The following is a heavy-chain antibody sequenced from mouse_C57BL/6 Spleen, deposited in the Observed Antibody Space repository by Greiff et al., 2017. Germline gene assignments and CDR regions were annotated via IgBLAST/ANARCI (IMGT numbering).Heavy chain of an antibody. CDR2: IYPGDGDT. V-gene: IGHV1-82*01. Sequence: QVQLQQSGPELVKPGASVKISCKASGYAFSSSWMNWVKQRPGKGLEWIGRIYPGDGDTNYNGKFKGKATLTADKSSSTAYMQLSSLTSEDSAVYVCARGTYYYGSSLDYWGQGTTLTVSS. CDR3: ARGTYYYGSSLDY. D-gene: IGHD1-1*01. CDR1: GYAFSSSW. J-gene: IGHJ2*01.